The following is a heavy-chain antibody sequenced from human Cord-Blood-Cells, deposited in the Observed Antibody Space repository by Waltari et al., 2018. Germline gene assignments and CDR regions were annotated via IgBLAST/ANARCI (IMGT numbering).Heavy chain of an antibody. CDR1: GGTFSSYA. CDR3: ARGPLTTVIPDY. CDR2: IIPILGTA. J-gene: IGHJ4*02. D-gene: IGHD4-17*01. Sequence: QVQLVQSGAEVKKPGSSVKVSCKASGGTFSSYAISWVRQAPGQGLESMGGIIPILGTANYAQQFQGRVTITADESTSTAYMELSSLRSEDTAVYYCARGPLTTVIPDYWGQGTLVTVSS. V-gene: IGHV1-69*01.